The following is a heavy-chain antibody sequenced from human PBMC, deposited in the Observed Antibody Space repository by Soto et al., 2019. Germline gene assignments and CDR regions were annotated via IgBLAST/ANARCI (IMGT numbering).Heavy chain of an antibody. CDR2: FDPEDGET. CDR1: GYTLTELS. D-gene: IGHD3-3*01. Sequence: ASVKVSCKVSGYTLTELSMHWVRQAPGKGLEWMGGFDPEDGETIYAQKFQGRVTMTEDTSTDTAYMELGSLRSEDTAVYYCATARKWEGFWSGYYKGYYFDYWGQGTLVTVSS. V-gene: IGHV1-24*01. CDR3: ATARKWEGFWSGYYKGYYFDY. J-gene: IGHJ4*02.